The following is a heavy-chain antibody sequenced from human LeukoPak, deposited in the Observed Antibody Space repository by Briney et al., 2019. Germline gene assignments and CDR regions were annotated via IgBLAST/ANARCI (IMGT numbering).Heavy chain of an antibody. D-gene: IGHD2-15*01. J-gene: IGHJ4*02. CDR2: IYHSGST. V-gene: IGHV4-4*02. CDR1: GGSISSSNW. CDR3: ARDRGCSGGSCYQRGDFDY. Sequence: TSETLSLTCAVSGGSISSSNWWSWVRQPPGKGLEWIGEIYHSGSTNYNPSLKSRVTISVDKSKNQFSLKLSSVTAADTAVYYCARDRGCSGGSCYQRGDFDYWGRGTLVTVSS.